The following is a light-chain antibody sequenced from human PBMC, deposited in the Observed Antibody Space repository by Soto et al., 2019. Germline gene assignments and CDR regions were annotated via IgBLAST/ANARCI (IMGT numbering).Light chain of an antibody. Sequence: QSALTQPRSVSGSPGQSVAISCTGTSSYVGAYNYVSWYQQHPGKAPKLMIYDVDKRTSGVPDRFSGSKSGNTASLTISGLQAEDEADYYCCSYADTYVELGGGTQLTVL. V-gene: IGLV2-11*01. J-gene: IGLJ2*01. CDR1: SSYVGAYNY. CDR2: DVD. CDR3: CSYADTYVE.